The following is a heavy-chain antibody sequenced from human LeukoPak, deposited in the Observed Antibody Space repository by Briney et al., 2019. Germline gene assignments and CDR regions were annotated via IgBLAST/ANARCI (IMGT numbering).Heavy chain of an antibody. CDR2: IIPIFGTA. CDR3: ARGQLNTMVRGVIDSRFDP. V-gene: IGHV1-69*13. CDR1: GGTFNSYA. J-gene: IGHJ5*02. D-gene: IGHD3-10*01. Sequence: SVKVSCTASGGTFNSYAISWVRQAPGQGLEWMGGIIPIFGTANYAQKFQGRVTITADESTSTAYMEPSSLRSEDTAVYYCARGQLNTMVRGVIDSRFDPWGQGTLVTVSS.